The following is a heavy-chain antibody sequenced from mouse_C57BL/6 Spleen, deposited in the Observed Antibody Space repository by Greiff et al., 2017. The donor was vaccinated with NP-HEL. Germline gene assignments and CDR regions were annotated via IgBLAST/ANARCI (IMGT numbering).Heavy chain of an antibody. Sequence: EVQGVESGGGLVKPGGSLKLSCAASGFTFSDYGMHWVRQAPEKGLEWVAYISSGSSTIYYADTVTGRFPISRHTAKNTQFLQMTSLRSEDTAMYYCARRITTVVANYARDYWGQGTSVTVSS. J-gene: IGHJ4*01. CDR1: GFTFSDYG. V-gene: IGHV5-17*01. D-gene: IGHD1-1*01. CDR2: ISSGSSTI. CDR3: ARRITTVVANYARDY.